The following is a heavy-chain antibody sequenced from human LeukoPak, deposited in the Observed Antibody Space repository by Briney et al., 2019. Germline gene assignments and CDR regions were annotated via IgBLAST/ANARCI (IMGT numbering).Heavy chain of an antibody. CDR3: AREPAANSDFDY. J-gene: IGHJ4*02. CDR1: GFTFSSYV. CDR2: ISYDGSKK. Sequence: QTGGSLRLSCAAAGFTFSSYVMHWVSQAPGKGLGWASVISYDGSKKYYADSVKGRFTISRDNSKNTLHLQMNSLRAEDTAVYYCAREPAANSDFDYWGQGTLVTVSS. V-gene: IGHV3-30-3*01. D-gene: IGHD1-1*01.